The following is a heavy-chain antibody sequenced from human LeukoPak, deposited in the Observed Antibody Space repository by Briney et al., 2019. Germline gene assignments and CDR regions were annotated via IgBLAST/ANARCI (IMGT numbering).Heavy chain of an antibody. CDR2: ISSSGST. CDR3: ARGTYYYDSSGYYRH. CDR1: GDSISSGDYY. D-gene: IGHD3-22*01. J-gene: IGHJ4*02. V-gene: IGHV4-61*02. Sequence: SETLSLTCTVSGDSISSGDYYWSWIRQPAGRGLEWIGRISSSGSTNYNPSLKSRVTISVDTSKNQFSLKLSSVTAADTAVYYCARGTYYYDSSGYYRHWGQGTLVTVSS.